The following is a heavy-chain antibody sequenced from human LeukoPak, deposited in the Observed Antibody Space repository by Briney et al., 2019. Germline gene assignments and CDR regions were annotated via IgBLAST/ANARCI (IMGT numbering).Heavy chain of an antibody. D-gene: IGHD5-18*01. Sequence: SETLPLTCAVYGGSFSGYYWSWIRQPPGKGLEWIGSIYYSGSTYYNPSLKSRVTISVDTSKNQFSLKLSSVTAADTAVYYCEGDSYGYDYWGQGTLVIVSS. CDR3: EGDSYGYDY. CDR2: IYYSGST. CDR1: GGSFSGYY. J-gene: IGHJ4*02. V-gene: IGHV4-34*01.